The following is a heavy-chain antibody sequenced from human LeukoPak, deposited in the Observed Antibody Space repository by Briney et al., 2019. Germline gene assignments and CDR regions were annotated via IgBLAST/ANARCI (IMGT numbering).Heavy chain of an antibody. J-gene: IGHJ4*02. CDR3: ARIRGRGVSIDF. CDR2: IKQQDGSEK. CDR1: GFTFSDYY. V-gene: IGHV3-7*01. D-gene: IGHD1-26*01. Sequence: GGSLRLSCAASGFTFSDYYMSWVRQAPGKGLEWVANIKQQDGSEKYYVDSVKGRFSISRDNAKNSVYLQMNSLRAEDTAIYYCARIRGRGVSIDFWGQGTLVTVSS.